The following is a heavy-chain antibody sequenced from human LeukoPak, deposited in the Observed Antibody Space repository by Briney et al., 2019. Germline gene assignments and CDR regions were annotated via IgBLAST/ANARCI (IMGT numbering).Heavy chain of an antibody. V-gene: IGHV3-64*01. CDR3: ARDAGGYYDSSGYFGWFDP. CDR2: ISSNGGST. D-gene: IGHD3-22*01. J-gene: IGHJ5*02. CDR1: GFTFSSYA. Sequence: GGSLRLSCAASGFTFSSYAMHSVRQAPGKGLEYVSAISSNGGSTYYANSLKGRFTISRDNSKNTLYLQMGSLRAEDMAVYYCARDAGGYYDSSGYFGWFDPWGLGTLVTVSS.